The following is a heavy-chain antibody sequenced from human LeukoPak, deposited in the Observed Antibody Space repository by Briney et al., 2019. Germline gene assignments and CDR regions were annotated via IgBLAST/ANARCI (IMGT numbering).Heavy chain of an antibody. V-gene: IGHV4-34*01. D-gene: IGHD2-8*01. J-gene: IGHJ2*01. CDR3: ARRGYCTNGVCSVYWYFDL. CDR2: INRSGST. Sequence: SETLSLTCAVYGGSFSGYYWNWIRQPPGKGLEWIGEINRSGSTNYNPSLKSRVTISVDTSTNQFSLKLSSVTAADTAVYYCARRGYCTNGVCSVYWYFDLWGRGTLVTVSS. CDR1: GGSFSGYY.